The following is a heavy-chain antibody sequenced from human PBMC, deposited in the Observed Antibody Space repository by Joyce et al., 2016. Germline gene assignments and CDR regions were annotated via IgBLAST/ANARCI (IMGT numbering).Heavy chain of an antibody. D-gene: IGHD6-13*01. CDR3: ARGARAAAGTFDAFDI. CDR2: IIPIFGKT. Sequence: QVQLVQSGAEVKKPGSSVKVSCKASGGTFSNYAISWVRQAPGQGLEWMGVIIPIFGKTNYAQKFQGRVTITADESTSTAYMELSSLRSEDTAVYYCARGARAAAGTFDAFDIWGQGTLVTVSS. J-gene: IGHJ3*02. V-gene: IGHV1-69*01. CDR1: GGTFSNYA.